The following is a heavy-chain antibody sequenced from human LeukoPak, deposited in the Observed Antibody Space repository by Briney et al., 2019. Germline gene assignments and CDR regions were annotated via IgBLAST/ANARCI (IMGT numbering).Heavy chain of an antibody. Sequence: GASVKVSCKASGYTFTSYGISWVRQAPGQGLEWMGRIIPILGIANYAQKFQGRVTITADKSTSTAYMELSSLRSEDTAVYYCATSSGYLGAYWGQGTLVTVSS. D-gene: IGHD3-22*01. CDR3: ATSSGYLGAY. CDR2: IIPILGIA. J-gene: IGHJ4*02. CDR1: GYTFTSYG. V-gene: IGHV1-69*04.